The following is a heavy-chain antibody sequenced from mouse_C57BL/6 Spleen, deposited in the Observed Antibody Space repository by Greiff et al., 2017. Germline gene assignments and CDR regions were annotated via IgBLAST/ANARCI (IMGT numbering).Heavy chain of an antibody. CDR2: IHPNSGST. V-gene: IGHV1-64*01. CDR3: ARSRRGNDAMDY. J-gene: IGHJ4*01. CDR1: GYTFTSYW. Sequence: QVQLQQSGAELVKPGASVKLSCKASGYTFTSYWMHWVKQRPGQGLEWIGMIHPNSGSTNYNEKFKSKATLTVDKSSSTAYMQLSSLTSEDSAVYYCARSRRGNDAMDYWGQGTSVTVSS. D-gene: IGHD2-1*01.